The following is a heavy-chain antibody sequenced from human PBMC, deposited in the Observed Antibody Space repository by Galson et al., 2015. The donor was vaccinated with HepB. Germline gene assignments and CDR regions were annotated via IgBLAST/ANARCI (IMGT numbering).Heavy chain of an antibody. CDR2: ISSIGGST. CDR1: GFTFSTYA. D-gene: IGHD2-15*01. V-gene: IGHV3-64D*06. Sequence: SLRLSCAASGFTFSTYAMHWVRQAPGKGLEYVSAISSIGGSTYYADSVKGRFTISRDNSKNTLYLQMSSLRAEDTAVYYCVKEIDCSGGSCYSGYFDYWGQGTLVTVSS. CDR3: VKEIDCSGGSCYSGYFDY. J-gene: IGHJ4*02.